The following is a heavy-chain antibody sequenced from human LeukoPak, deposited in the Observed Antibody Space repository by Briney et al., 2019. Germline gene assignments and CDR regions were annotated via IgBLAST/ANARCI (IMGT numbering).Heavy chain of an antibody. CDR1: GFTFSSYW. J-gene: IGHJ4*02. CDR3: AKVTFDYDENY. Sequence: GGSLRLSCAASGFTFSSYWMHWVRQAPGKGLVWVSRISTDGSSTTYADSVKGRFTISRDNAKNSLYLQMNSLRAEDTAVYYCAKVTFDYDENYWGQGTLVTVSS. CDR2: ISTDGSST. V-gene: IGHV3-74*01. D-gene: IGHD4-17*01.